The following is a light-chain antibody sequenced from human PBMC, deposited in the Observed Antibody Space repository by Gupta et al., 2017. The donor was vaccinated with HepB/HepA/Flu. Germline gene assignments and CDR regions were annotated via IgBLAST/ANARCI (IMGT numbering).Light chain of an antibody. CDR2: INN. CDR3: AAWDDGLSGLV. Sequence: QSVLTQPPSASGTPGQRVTISCSGSSSNLGSNYVYWYQQLPGPAPKLRNEINNQRTSGVPDRFAGSKSGTLDSLAISVLRSEDEAEDVCAAWDDGLSGLVFGTGTKVTVL. V-gene: IGLV1-47*02. J-gene: IGLJ1*01. CDR1: SSNLGSNY.